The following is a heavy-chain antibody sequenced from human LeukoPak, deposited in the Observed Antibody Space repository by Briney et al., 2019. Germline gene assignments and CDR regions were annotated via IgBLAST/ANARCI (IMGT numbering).Heavy chain of an antibody. CDR2: ISGSGGST. D-gene: IGHD3-3*01. V-gene: IGHV3-23*01. Sequence: GGSLRLSCAASGFTFSSYAMSWVRQPPGKGLEWVSAISGSGGSTYYADSVKGRFTISRDNSKNTLYLQMNSLRAEDTAVYYCAKDRTLSSPYYDFWSGYYKDYYFDYWGQGTLVTVSS. CDR1: GFTFSSYA. CDR3: AKDRTLSSPYYDFWSGYYKDYYFDY. J-gene: IGHJ4*02.